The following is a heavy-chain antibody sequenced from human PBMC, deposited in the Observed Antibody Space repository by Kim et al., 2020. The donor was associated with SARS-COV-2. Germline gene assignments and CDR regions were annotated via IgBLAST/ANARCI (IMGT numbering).Heavy chain of an antibody. CDR3: ARDGDFGLDVLDV. CDR1: GDSVSSNGAA. D-gene: IGHD7-27*01. J-gene: IGHJ3*01. V-gene: IGHV6-1*01. CDR2: TFYRSKWYS. Sequence: SQTLSLTCAISGDSVSSNGAAWNWVRQSPSRGLEWLGRTFYRSKWYSDYAISLRGRITVIADTSKNQFSLHLNFVTPEDTAVYYCARDGDFGLDVLDVWGQGTLVTVSS.